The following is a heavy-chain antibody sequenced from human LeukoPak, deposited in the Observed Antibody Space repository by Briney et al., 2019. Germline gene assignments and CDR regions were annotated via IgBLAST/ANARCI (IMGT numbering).Heavy chain of an antibody. Sequence: GGSLRLSCAASGFTFSDYYMSWIRQAPGKGLEWVSYISSSGSTIYYADSVKGRFTISRDNAKNSLYLQMNSLRAEDTAVYYCARDRAAAGHYYYYMDVWGKGTTVTVSS. CDR3: ARDRAAAGHYYYYMDV. J-gene: IGHJ6*03. D-gene: IGHD6-13*01. V-gene: IGHV3-11*04. CDR1: GFTFSDYY. CDR2: ISSSGSTI.